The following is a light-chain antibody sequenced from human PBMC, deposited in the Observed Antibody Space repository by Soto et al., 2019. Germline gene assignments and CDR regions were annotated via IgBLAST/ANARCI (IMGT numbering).Light chain of an antibody. J-gene: IGLJ3*02. CDR2: TTN. CDR1: SSNIGNNP. Sequence: QLVLTQPPSASGTPGQRVTISCSGSSSNIGNNPVNWYQQLPGTAPKLLIYTTNRRPSGVPDRFSASKSGTSASLAIGGLQSEDGADYYCATWDDSLNGLVFGGGTQLTVL. CDR3: ATWDDSLNGLV. V-gene: IGLV1-44*01.